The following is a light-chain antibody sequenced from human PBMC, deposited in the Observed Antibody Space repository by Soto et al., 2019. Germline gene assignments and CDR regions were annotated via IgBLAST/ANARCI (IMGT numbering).Light chain of an antibody. CDR3: QQYYNGPRT. Sequence: EMVMTQSPATLSVSPGDGATLSCRASQSVGSNLAWFQQKPGQAPRLLIYGASTRATGIPARFSGSGSGTAFTLTISSLQSEEVAVYYCQQYYNGPRTFGQGTKVDIK. CDR2: GAS. J-gene: IGKJ2*01. V-gene: IGKV3-15*01. CDR1: QSVGSN.